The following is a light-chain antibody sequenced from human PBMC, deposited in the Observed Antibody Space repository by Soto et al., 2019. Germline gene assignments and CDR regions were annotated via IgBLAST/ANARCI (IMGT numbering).Light chain of an antibody. V-gene: IGLV6-57*03. CDR2: EDD. J-gene: IGLJ2*01. Sequence: FMLTQPHSVSESPGKTVTFSCTRSSGSIASNYVQWYQQRPGSAPSTVIYEDDQRPSGVPDRFSGSIDSSSNSASLTISRLKTEDEADYYCQSYDSAYVVFGGGTKLTVL. CDR1: SGSIASNY. CDR3: QSYDSAYVV.